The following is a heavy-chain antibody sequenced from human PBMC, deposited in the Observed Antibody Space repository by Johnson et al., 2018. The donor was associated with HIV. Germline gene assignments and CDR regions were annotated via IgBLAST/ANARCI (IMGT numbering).Heavy chain of an antibody. V-gene: IGHV3-23*04. CDR3: VRGWHTSGRCDVFDI. J-gene: IGHJ3*02. D-gene: IGHD6-19*01. CDR2: ISGSGGST. CDR1: GFTFSSYA. Sequence: VQLVESGGGLVKPGGSLRVSCAASGFTFSSYAMSWVRQAPGKGLEWVSAISGSGGSTYYADSVKGRFTISRDNSDNFLYLYMNRLRTDDTAVYYCVRGWHTSGRCDVFDIWGQGTTVIVSS.